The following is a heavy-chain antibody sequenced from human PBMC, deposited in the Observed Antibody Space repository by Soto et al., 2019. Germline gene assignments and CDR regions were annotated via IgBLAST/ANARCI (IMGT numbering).Heavy chain of an antibody. V-gene: IGHV1-46*01. CDR2: INPTGSMT. D-gene: IGHD5-12*01. CDR1: GYSFITSYY. CDR3: ARDTGYDHDAFDI. Sequence: QVQLVQSGAEVKKPGASVKVSCKASGYSFITSYYMHWVRQAPGQGLEWMGIINPTGSMTKYSQRFQGRLTMTRDTSTSTDYMELTTLTSEDTDVYCCARDTGYDHDAFDIWGQGTMVTVSS. J-gene: IGHJ3*02.